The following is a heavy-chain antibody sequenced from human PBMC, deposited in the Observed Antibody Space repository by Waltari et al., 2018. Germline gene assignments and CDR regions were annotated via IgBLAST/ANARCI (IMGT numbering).Heavy chain of an antibody. V-gene: IGHV3-74*03. J-gene: IGHJ6*02. Sequence: EEQLVESGGGLVQPGDSLRLSCAASGFTFSSYWMNWVRQATGKGPLWCSLISSDASDTTYADSVKGRFTISRDNAKNTLYLQMNRLRAEDTAVYFCARVSRRTYRSPVPGRHYYYGMDVWGQGTTVTVSS. CDR1: GFTFSSYW. D-gene: IGHD1-1*01. CDR3: ARVSRRTYRSPVPGRHYYYGMDV. CDR2: ISSDASDT.